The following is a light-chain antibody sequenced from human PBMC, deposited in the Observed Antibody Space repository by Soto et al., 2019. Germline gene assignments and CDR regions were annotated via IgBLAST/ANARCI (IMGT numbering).Light chain of an antibody. V-gene: IGLV1-44*01. CDR2: SND. Sequence: QSVLTQPPSASGTPGQRVTISCSGSSSNIGSYTVNWYQRLPGTAPKRLIYSNDQRPSGVPDRFSGSKSGTSASLAISGLQSEDEADYYCAAWDDSLNGVVFGGGTKLTVL. J-gene: IGLJ2*01. CDR1: SSNIGSYT. CDR3: AAWDDSLNGVV.